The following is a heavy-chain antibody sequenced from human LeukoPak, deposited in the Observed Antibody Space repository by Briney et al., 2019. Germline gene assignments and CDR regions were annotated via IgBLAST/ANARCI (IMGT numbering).Heavy chain of an antibody. CDR2: IKSKTDGGTT. V-gene: IGHV3-15*01. Sequence: AGSLTLSCAASGFTFSNAWMSWVRQAPGKGLEWVGRIKSKTDGGTTDYAAPVKGRFTISRDDSKNILYLQMNSLKTGDTAVYYCTTVLRTTYYYGMDVWGQGTTVTVSS. J-gene: IGHJ6*02. D-gene: IGHD1-7*01. CDR1: GFTFSNAW. CDR3: TTVLRTTYYYGMDV.